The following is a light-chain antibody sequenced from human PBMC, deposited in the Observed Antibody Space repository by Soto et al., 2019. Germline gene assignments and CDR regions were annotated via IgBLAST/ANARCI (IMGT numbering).Light chain of an antibody. V-gene: IGKV3-20*01. CDR1: QSVSSSY. CDR2: GAS. CDR3: QQYGSSLLT. Sequence: EIALTQSPGTLSLSPGERATLSCRASQSVSSSYLAWYQQKPGRAPRLLIYGASSRATGIPDRFSGSGSGTDFTLTISRLEPEDFAVYYCQQYGSSLLTFGGGTKV. J-gene: IGKJ4*01.